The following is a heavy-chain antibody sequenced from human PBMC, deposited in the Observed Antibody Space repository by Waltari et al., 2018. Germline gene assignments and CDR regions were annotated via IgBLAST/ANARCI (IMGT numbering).Heavy chain of an antibody. CDR3: ARAKLAEFYYYYGMDV. V-gene: IGHV1-69*02. CDR2: IIPILGIA. CDR1: GGTFSSYT. Sequence: QLQLVQSGAEVKKPGSSVQVSCKASGGTFSSYTICWVRQAPGQGLEWMGRIIPILGIANYAQKCQGRVTITADKSTSTAYMELSSLRSEDTAVYYCARAKLAEFYYYYGMDVWGQGTTVTVSS. D-gene: IGHD6-6*01. J-gene: IGHJ6*02.